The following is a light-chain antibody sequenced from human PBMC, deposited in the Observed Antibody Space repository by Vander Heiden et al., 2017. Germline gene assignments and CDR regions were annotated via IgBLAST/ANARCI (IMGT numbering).Light chain of an antibody. CDR1: QSVAGY. Sequence: ITQSPATLSVSPGERVTLSCRASQSVAGYLAWYQHKPGQAPRLLIYGASTRATGIPVRFSGSGSGTEFTLTISSLQSEDFAVYYCQQYNNWPRTFGQGTKVEIK. CDR3: QQYNNWPRT. J-gene: IGKJ1*01. V-gene: IGKV3-15*01. CDR2: GAS.